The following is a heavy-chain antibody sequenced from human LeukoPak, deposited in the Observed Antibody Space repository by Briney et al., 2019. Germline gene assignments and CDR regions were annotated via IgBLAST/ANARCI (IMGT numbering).Heavy chain of an antibody. CDR2: ISGSGGST. CDR3: AKEGRYNWNDGDFDY. J-gene: IGHJ4*02. V-gene: IGHV3-23*01. D-gene: IGHD1-20*01. CDR1: GFTFSSYA. Sequence: GGSLRLSCAASGFTFSSYAMSWVRQASGKGLEWVSAISGSGGSTYYADSVKGRFTISRDNSKNTLYLQMYSLRAEDTAVYYCAKEGRYNWNDGDFDYWGQGTLVTVSS.